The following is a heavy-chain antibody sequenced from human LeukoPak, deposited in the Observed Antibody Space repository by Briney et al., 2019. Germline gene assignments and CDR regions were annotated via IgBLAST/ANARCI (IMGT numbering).Heavy chain of an antibody. V-gene: IGHV3-23*01. CDR3: AKVLDWDIVVVPAIPYGMDV. Sequence: PGGSLRLSCAASGFIFSSYAMSWVRQAPGKGLECVSAISGSGGSTYYADSVKGRFTISRDNSKNTLYLQMNSLRAEDTAVYYCAKVLDWDIVVVPAIPYGMDVWGQGTTVTVSS. CDR2: ISGSGGST. D-gene: IGHD2-2*01. CDR1: GFIFSSYA. J-gene: IGHJ6*02.